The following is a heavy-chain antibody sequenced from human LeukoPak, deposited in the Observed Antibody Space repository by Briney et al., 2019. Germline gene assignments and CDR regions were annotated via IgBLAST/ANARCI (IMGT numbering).Heavy chain of an antibody. D-gene: IGHD3-22*01. CDR2: IYYSGST. V-gene: IGHV4-59*01. J-gene: IGHJ3*02. CDR3: ARDRTYYYDSSGYHPHDAFDI. CDR1: GGSISSYY. Sequence: SETLSLTCTVSGGSISSYYWSWIRQPPGKGLEWIGYIYYSGSTNYNPSLKSRVTRSVDTSKNQFSLKLSSVTAADTAVYYCARDRTYYYDSSGYHPHDAFDIWGQGTMVTVSS.